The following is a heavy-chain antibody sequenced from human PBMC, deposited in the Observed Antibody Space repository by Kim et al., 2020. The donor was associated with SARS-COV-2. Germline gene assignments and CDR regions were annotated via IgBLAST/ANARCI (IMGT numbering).Heavy chain of an antibody. CDR3: ARGRGSSWPFDY. V-gene: IGHV1-8*03. D-gene: IGHD6-13*01. J-gene: IGHJ4*02. Sequence: GYAQKFQGRVTITRNTSRSTAYMELSSLGSEDTAVYYCARGRGSSWPFDYWGQGTLVTVSS.